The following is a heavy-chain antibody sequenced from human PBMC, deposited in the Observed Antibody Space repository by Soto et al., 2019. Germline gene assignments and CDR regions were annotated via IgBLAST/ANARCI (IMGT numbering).Heavy chain of an antibody. V-gene: IGHV4-34*01. CDR3: ARMSGYVPEKNDY. CDR1: GGSFSGYY. CDR2: INHSGST. D-gene: IGHD3-3*01. Sequence: QVQLQQWGAGLLKPSETLSLTCAVYGGSFSGYYWSWIRQPPGKGLEWIGEINHSGSTNYNTSLKSRVTISVDTSKNQFSLKLSSVTAADTAVYYCARMSGYVPEKNDYWGQGTLVTVSS. J-gene: IGHJ4*02.